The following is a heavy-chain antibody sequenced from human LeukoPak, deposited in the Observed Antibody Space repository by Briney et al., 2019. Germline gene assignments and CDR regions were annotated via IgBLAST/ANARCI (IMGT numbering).Heavy chain of an antibody. D-gene: IGHD5-24*01. CDR3: ARARRDGYNWGGGPTPYFDY. V-gene: IGHV4-30-4*08. Sequence: SQTLSLTCTVSGDSISSGDYYWSWIRQPPGKGLEWIGYIYYSGSTYYNPSLKSRVTISVDTSKNQFSLKLSSVTAADTAVYYCARARRDGYNWGGGPTPYFDYWGQGTLVTVSS. CDR1: GDSISSGDYY. J-gene: IGHJ4*02. CDR2: IYYSGST.